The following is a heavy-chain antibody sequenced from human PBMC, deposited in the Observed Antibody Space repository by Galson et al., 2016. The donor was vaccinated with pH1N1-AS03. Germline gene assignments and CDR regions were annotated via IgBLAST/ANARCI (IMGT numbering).Heavy chain of an antibody. J-gene: IGHJ4*02. CDR3: AHRRSWHCRGYRCYSGFDK. D-gene: IGHD2-15*01. CDR1: GFALSTTGEG. V-gene: IGHV2-5*02. Sequence: PALVTPTQTLTLTCTFSGFALSTTGEGVGWVRQPPGKALEWLALIYWDGDKTYTPSLKSRLSITQGTSIYQVVLTMTNMDPVDTGTYYRAHRRSWHCRGYRCYSGFDKWGQGTPVTVSS. CDR2: IYWDGDK.